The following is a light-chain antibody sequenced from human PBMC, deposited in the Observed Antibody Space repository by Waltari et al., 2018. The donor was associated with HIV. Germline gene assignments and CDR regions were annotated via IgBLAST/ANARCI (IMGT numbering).Light chain of an antibody. CDR3: QQSYSVPLT. CDR2: GAS. V-gene: IGKV1-39*01. Sequence: DIQMTQSPSSLSASVGDTVTITCRASQSISFYLNWFQLKPGKVPRLLISGASTVPSGVPSRFSGRVSGTDFTLTLSSLHPEDSATYYCQQSYSVPLTFGPGTKVEIK. J-gene: IGKJ3*01. CDR1: QSISFY.